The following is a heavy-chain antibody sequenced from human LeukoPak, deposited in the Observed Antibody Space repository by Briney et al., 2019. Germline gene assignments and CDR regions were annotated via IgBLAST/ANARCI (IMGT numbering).Heavy chain of an antibody. CDR2: ISPSGDIK. Sequence: GGSLRLSCVASGFTFSRHGMNWVRQAPGKGLEWVSGISPSGDIKYYVDSVKGRFTVSRDNSKNTLYLQINSLRDEDTAVYYCARDGEGVGGGYYYYYMDVWGKGTTVTVSS. D-gene: IGHD2-21*01. CDR3: ARDGEGVGGGYYYYYMDV. J-gene: IGHJ6*03. V-gene: IGHV3-23*01. CDR1: GFTFSRHG.